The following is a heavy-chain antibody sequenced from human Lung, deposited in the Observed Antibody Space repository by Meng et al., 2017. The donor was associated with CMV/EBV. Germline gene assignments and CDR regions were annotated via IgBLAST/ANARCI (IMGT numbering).Heavy chain of an antibody. Sequence: ASXXVSXKASGYTFTGYDMHWVRQAPGQGLGWMGWISPNSGGTNYAQNFQGRVTMTRDTSISTAYMELSRLTSDDTAVYYCARGDYSSTLPFDYWGQGTLVTVSS. CDR3: ARGDYSSTLPFDY. CDR2: ISPNSGGT. J-gene: IGHJ4*02. D-gene: IGHD6-13*01. CDR1: GYTFTGYD. V-gene: IGHV1-2*02.